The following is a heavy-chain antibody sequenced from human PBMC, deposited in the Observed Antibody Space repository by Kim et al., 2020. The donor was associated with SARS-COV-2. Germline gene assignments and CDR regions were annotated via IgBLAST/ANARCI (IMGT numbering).Heavy chain of an antibody. J-gene: IGHJ4*02. CDR2: IWYDGSNK. Sequence: GGSLRLSCAASGFTFSSYGMHWVRQAPGKGLEWVAVIWYDGSNKYYADSVKGRFTISRDNSKNTLYLQMNSLRAEDTAVYYCARGRGIAVAGPDYWGQGTLVTVSS. CDR3: ARGRGIAVAGPDY. D-gene: IGHD6-19*01. V-gene: IGHV3-33*01. CDR1: GFTFSSYG.